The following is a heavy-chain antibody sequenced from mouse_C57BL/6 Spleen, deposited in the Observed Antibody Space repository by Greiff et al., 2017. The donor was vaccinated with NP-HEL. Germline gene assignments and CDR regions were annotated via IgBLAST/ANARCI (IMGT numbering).Heavy chain of an antibody. CDR3: ARGIYRYEYDGYYFDY. J-gene: IGHJ2*01. D-gene: IGHD2-4*01. Sequence: QVQLQQPGAELVRPGSSVKLSCKASGYTFTSYWMDWVKQRPGQGLEWIGNIYPSDSETHYNQKFKDKATLTVDKSSSTAYMQLSSLTSEDSAVYYWARGIYRYEYDGYYFDYWGQGTTLTVSS. CDR1: GYTFTSYW. V-gene: IGHV1-61*01. CDR2: IYPSDSET.